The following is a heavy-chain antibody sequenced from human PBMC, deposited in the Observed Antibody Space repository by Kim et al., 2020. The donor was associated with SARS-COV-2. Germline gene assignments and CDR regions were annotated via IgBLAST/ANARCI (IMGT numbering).Heavy chain of an antibody. V-gene: IGHV3-23*01. Sequence: AISDSGGRTYYADSVKGRFTISRDNSKNTRYLQMNSLRAEDTAVYYCAKALGGWGASVYWVQGTLVTAFS. CDR2: ISDSGGRT. CDR3: AKALGGWGASVY. J-gene: IGHJ4*02. D-gene: IGHD3-10*01.